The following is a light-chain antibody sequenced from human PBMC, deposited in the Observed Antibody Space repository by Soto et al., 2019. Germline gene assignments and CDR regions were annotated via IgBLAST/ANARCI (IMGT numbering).Light chain of an antibody. CDR3: QQRSDWEFT. CDR2: NAS. J-gene: IGKJ3*01. CDR1: ESVRSY. Sequence: ETVLTQSPATLSLSPGDRATLSCRASESVRSYLAWYQQKPGQAPRLLIYNASKRATGIPARFSGSGSGTDFTLTVSILAPEDFAIYYCQQRSDWEFTFGPGTRVDIK. V-gene: IGKV3-11*01.